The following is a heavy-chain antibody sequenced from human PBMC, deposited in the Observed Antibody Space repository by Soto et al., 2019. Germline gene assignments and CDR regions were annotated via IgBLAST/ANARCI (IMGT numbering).Heavy chain of an antibody. CDR1: GYTFTGYY. D-gene: IGHD3-22*01. V-gene: IGHV1-2*02. J-gene: IGHJ5*02. CDR3: ARGGETYYYDSSGYHGWFDP. CDR2: INPNSGGT. Sequence: QVQLVQSGAEVKKPGASVKVSCKASGYTFTGYYMHWVRQAPGQGLEWMGWINPNSGGTNYAQKLQGGVTMTGDRTISPAYMELSRLGSDDTAVYYCARGGETYYYDSSGYHGWFDPWGQGTLVTVSS.